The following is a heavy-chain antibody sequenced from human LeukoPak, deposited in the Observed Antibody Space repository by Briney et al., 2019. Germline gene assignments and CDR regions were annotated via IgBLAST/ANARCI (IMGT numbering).Heavy chain of an antibody. D-gene: IGHD2-2*01. CDR1: GFTFSSYA. CDR2: ISGSAGST. J-gene: IGHJ6*03. V-gene: IGHV3-23*01. Sequence: PGGSLRLSCAASGFTFSSYALSWLRQVPGKGLEWVSSISGSAGSTYYAKSVKGRFTISRDNSRNTLYLQMNSLRAEDTAVYYCARAERRYQLANKYMDVWGKGTTVTVSS. CDR3: ARAERRYQLANKYMDV.